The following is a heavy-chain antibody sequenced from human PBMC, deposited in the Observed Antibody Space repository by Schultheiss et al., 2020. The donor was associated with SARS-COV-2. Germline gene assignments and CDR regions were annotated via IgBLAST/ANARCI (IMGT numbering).Heavy chain of an antibody. CDR3: ARGRDYFDNTPCDY. J-gene: IGHJ4*02. D-gene: IGHD3-22*01. V-gene: IGHV3-30*03. CDR2: ISYDGSNK. Sequence: GGSLRLSCAASGFTVSSNYMSWVRQAPGKGLEWVAVISYDGSNKYYADSVKGRFTISRDNSKNTLYLQLNSLRAGDTAVFYCARGRDYFDNTPCDYWGPGTLVTVSS. CDR1: GFTVSSNY.